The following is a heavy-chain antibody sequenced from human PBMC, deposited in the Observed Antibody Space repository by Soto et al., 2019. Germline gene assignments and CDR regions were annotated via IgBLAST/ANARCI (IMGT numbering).Heavy chain of an antibody. CDR3: ARSIQTTVTTLDY. J-gene: IGHJ4*02. V-gene: IGHV3-30*03. Sequence: GGSLRLSCAASGFTFSSSGMHWVRQAPGKGLEWVAVISNDGTNKHYADSVKGRFTISRDNSKKTLYLQMNSLRAEDTAVYYCARSIQTTVTTLDYWGQGTLVTVSS. CDR1: GFTFSSSG. CDR2: ISNDGTNK. D-gene: IGHD4-17*01.